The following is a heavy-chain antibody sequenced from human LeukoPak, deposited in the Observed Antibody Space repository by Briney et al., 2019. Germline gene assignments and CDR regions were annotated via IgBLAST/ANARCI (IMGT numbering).Heavy chain of an antibody. V-gene: IGHV1-2*06. CDR3: ARGRGKYSSGWYGGYFDY. CDR2: IDPNSGGT. Sequence: ASVKVSCKASGYTFTGYYMHWARQAPGQGPEWTGRIDPNSGGTNYAQKFQGRVTMTRDTSISTAYMELSRLRSDDTAVYYCARGRGKYSSGWYGGYFDYWGQGTLVTVSS. D-gene: IGHD6-19*01. J-gene: IGHJ4*02. CDR1: GYTFTGYY.